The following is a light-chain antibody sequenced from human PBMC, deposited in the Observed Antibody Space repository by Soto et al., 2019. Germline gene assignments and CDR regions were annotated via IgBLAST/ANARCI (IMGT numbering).Light chain of an antibody. CDR3: QQYGGSPTT. J-gene: IGKJ1*01. Sequence: EVVLTQSPGTLSLSPGERVTLSCRASQSVASSYLAWYQQKPGRAPRLLVQGASRRATGIPDRFSGSGSGTDFTLTISRLEPEDFEVYYCQQYGGSPTTFGQGTKVEIK. CDR1: QSVASSY. CDR2: GAS. V-gene: IGKV3-20*01.